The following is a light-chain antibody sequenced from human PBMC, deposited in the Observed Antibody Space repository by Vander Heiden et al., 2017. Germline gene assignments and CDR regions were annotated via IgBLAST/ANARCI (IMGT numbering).Light chain of an antibody. Sequence: EVVLTQSPATLSLSPGERATRSCRASQSVTSYLAWYQQLPGQAPRLLIYDASNRATGIPDRFSASGSETDFTLTIRSLEPEDFAVYYVQQRSVSPRHVGQGTNL. V-gene: IGKV3-11*01. CDR3: QQRSVSPRH. CDR2: DAS. CDR1: QSVTSY. J-gene: IGKJ2*01.